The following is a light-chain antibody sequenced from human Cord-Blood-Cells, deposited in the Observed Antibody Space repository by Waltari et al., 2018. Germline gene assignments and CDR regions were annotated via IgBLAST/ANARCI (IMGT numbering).Light chain of an antibody. J-gene: IGKJ4*01. CDR1: QSISSY. V-gene: IGKV1-39*01. CDR2: AAS. CDR3: QQSYSTPLT. Sequence: DIQMTQSPSSLSASVGDRVTITCRASQSISSYLNGYQQKPGKAPKLLIYAASSLQSGVPSRFSGSGSGTEFTLTISSLQPQGFATYYCQQSYSTPLTFGGGTKVEIK.